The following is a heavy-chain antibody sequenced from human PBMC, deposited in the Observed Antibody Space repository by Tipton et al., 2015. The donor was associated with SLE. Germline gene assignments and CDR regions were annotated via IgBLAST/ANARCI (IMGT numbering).Heavy chain of an antibody. CDR3: ARDDSRRNAFDI. Sequence: SLRLSCAASGFTVSSNYMSWVRQAPGRGLEWVANIKQDGSEKYYVDSVKGRFTISRDNAKNSLYLQMNSLRAEDTAVYYCARDDSRRNAFDIWGQGTMVTVSS. CDR2: IKQDGSEK. D-gene: IGHD1-14*01. J-gene: IGHJ3*02. CDR1: GFTVSSNY. V-gene: IGHV3-7*01.